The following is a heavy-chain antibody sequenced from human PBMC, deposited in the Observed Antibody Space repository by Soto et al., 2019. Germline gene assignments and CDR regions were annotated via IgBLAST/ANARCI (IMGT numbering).Heavy chain of an antibody. Sequence: GGSLRLSCAASGFTFSSYAMSWVRQAPGKGLEWVSAISGSGGSTYYADSVKGRFTISRDNSKNTLYLQMNSLRAEDTAVYYCAKGDFYYGSGSYYKDWGQGTLVTVSS. CDR1: GFTFSSYA. CDR3: AKGDFYYGSGSYYKD. V-gene: IGHV3-23*01. D-gene: IGHD3-10*01. CDR2: ISGSGGST. J-gene: IGHJ4*02.